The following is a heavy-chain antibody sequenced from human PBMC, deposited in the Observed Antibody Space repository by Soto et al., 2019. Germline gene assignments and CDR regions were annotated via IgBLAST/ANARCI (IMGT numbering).Heavy chain of an antibody. CDR2: VSSSSGYI. CDR1: GFTFSYYN. CDR3: ARAPTTAVSEPPYYFDY. J-gene: IGHJ4*02. V-gene: IGHV3-21*01. D-gene: IGHD1-26*01. Sequence: EVQLVESGGGLVKPGGSLRLSCAASGFTFSYYNMNWVRQAPGKGLEWVSSVSSSSGYIYFADSVKGRFTISRDNAKNSLYLQMNSLRTEDTSVYYCARAPTTAVSEPPYYFDYWGRGTLVTVSS.